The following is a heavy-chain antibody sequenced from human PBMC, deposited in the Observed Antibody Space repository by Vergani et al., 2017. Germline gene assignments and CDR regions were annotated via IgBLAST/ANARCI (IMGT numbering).Heavy chain of an antibody. J-gene: IGHJ5*02. CDR1: GFTFSSYS. CDR3: AKEQGIQLWFAKFDP. Sequence: EVQLVESGGGLVKPGGSLRLSCAASGFTFSSYSMNWVRQAPGKGLEWVSAISGSGGSTYYADSVKGRFTISRYNSKNTLYLPMYSLRAEYTAVYYCAKEQGIQLWFAKFDPWGQGTLVTVSS. D-gene: IGHD5-18*01. V-gene: IGHV3-23*04. CDR2: ISGSGGST.